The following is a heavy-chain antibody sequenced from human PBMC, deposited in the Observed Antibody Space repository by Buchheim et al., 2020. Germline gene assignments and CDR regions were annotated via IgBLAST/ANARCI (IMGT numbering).Heavy chain of an antibody. Sequence: EVQLLESGGDLLQPGGSLRLSCAASGFTFSNYAMTWVRQAPGKGLEWVSSISVSGHSTYYADSVKGRFTISRDRSKDTVYLQMNSLRAEETAVYYCAKEGGRTQWGFSPLYYFDFWGQGT. CDR2: ISVSGHST. CDR3: AKEGGRTQWGFSPLYYFDF. D-gene: IGHD3-16*01. J-gene: IGHJ4*02. V-gene: IGHV3-23*01. CDR1: GFTFSNYA.